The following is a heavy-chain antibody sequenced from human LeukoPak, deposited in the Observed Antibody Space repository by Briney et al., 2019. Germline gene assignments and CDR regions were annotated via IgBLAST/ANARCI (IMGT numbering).Heavy chain of an antibody. CDR1: GGSISSGGYY. J-gene: IGHJ6*02. CDR3: ARDVVRGVWYYYGMDV. Sequence: SETLSLTCTVSGGSISSGGYYWSWIRQPPGKGLEWIGEINHSGSTNYNPSLKSRVTISVDTSKNQFSLKLSSVTAADTAVYYCARDVVRGVWYYYGMDVWGQGTTVTVSS. V-gene: IGHV4-39*07. D-gene: IGHD3-10*01. CDR2: INHSGST.